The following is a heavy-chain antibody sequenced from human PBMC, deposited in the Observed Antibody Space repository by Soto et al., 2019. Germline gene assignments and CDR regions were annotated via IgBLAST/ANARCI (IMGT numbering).Heavy chain of an antibody. CDR1: GYSFTNYC. V-gene: IGHV5-51*01. CDR3: AGHCTSTRCRYFFDY. Sequence: GESLKLSWKGSGYSFTNYCIAWVRHMPGKGLEWMGIISPYDFDTRYSPSSQGQVTISADKSISTAYMELSGLKSDDTAVYYCAGHCTSTRCRYFFDYWGPGTLVTVSS. D-gene: IGHD2-2*01. J-gene: IGHJ4*02. CDR2: ISPYDFDT.